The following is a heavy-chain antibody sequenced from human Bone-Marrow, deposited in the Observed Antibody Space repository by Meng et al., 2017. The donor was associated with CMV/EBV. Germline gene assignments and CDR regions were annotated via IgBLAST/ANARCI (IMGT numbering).Heavy chain of an antibody. J-gene: IGHJ4*02. Sequence: GESLKISCAASGFTFSDYYMSWIRQAPGKGLEWVSYISSSGSTIYYADSVKGRFTISRDNAKNSLYLQMNSLRAEDTAVYYCARGGRRVGATSLGYWGQGTLVTVSS. V-gene: IGHV3-11*04. CDR1: GFTFSDYY. D-gene: IGHD1-26*01. CDR3: ARGGRRVGATSLGY. CDR2: ISSSGSTI.